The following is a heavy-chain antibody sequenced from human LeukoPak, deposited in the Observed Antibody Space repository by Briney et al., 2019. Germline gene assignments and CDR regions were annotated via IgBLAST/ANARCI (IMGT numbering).Heavy chain of an antibody. CDR2: ISTTGGTT. Sequence: PGGSLRLSCAASGFTFSSYGMSWDRQAPGKGLEWVSAISTTGGTTYYADSVRGRFTISRDNSRNTLYLQMNSLRAEDTAIYYCAKNGDRGAYCSGGTCYPYYYYYMDVWGKGTTVTISS. CDR3: AKNGDRGAYCSGGTCYPYYYYYMDV. J-gene: IGHJ6*03. D-gene: IGHD2-15*01. V-gene: IGHV3-23*01. CDR1: GFTFSSYG.